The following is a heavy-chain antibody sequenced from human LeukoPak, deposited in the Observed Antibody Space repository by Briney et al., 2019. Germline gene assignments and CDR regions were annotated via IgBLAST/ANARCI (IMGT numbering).Heavy chain of an antibody. J-gene: IGHJ4*02. D-gene: IGHD2-2*01. CDR3: VRGLDCRSTSCYLDN. V-gene: IGHV3-7*01. CDR1: GFTFTKYW. Sequence: PGGSLRLSCAASGFTFTKYWMTWVRQAPGKGLEWVANIKQDGSEKFYVDSVKGRFTISRDNAKNSLYLQINSLGAEDTAVYYCVRGLDCRSTSCYLDNWGQGTLVTVSS. CDR2: IKQDGSEK.